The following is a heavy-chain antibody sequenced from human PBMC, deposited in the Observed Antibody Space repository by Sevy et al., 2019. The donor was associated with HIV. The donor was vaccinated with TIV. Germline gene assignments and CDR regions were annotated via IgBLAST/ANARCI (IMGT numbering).Heavy chain of an antibody. D-gene: IGHD2-2*01. CDR2: IYDSGRT. V-gene: IGHV4-59*01. J-gene: IGHJ6*02. Sequence: SETLSLTCTVSGGSFSGYYWSWIRQPPGKGLEWIGYIYDSGRTNYNPSLKSRVTISVDTSKKQFSLKLNSVTAADTAVYYCARAGGSTDWGIDVWGQGTTVTVSS. CDR1: GGSFSGYY. CDR3: ARAGGSTDWGIDV.